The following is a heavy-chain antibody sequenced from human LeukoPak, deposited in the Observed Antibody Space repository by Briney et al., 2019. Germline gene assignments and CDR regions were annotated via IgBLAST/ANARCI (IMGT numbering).Heavy chain of an antibody. D-gene: IGHD5-18*01. CDR2: ISSASTYI. CDR1: GFTFSSYS. Sequence: PGGSLRLSCAASGFTFSSYSMNWVRQAPGKGLEWASSISSASTYIYYADSVKGRFTISRDNAKNSLYLQMNSLRAEDTAMYYCARLVWDTTMADGDIDSWGQGTLLIVSS. J-gene: IGHJ4*02. CDR3: ARLVWDTTMADGDIDS. V-gene: IGHV3-21*01.